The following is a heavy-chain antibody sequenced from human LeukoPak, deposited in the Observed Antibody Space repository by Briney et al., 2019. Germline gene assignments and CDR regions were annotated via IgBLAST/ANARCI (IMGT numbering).Heavy chain of an antibody. V-gene: IGHV1-69*04. CDR2: IIPILDIA. D-gene: IGHD3-9*01. CDR3: ARGELRYFADGFDY. CDR1: GGTFNNYV. J-gene: IGHJ4*02. Sequence: ASVKVSCKTSGGTFNNYVISWVRQASGQGLEWMGRIIPILDIANSAQKFQGRVTITADKSTSTAYMELSSLRSEDTAVYYCARGELRYFADGFDYWGQGTLVTVSS.